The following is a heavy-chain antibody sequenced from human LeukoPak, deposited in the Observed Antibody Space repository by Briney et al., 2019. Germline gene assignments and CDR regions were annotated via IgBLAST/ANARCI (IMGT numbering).Heavy chain of an antibody. Sequence: PGGSLRLSCTVSGFTVSSNSMSWVRQAPGKGLEWVSFIYSSFTHYSDSVKGRFTISRDNTKNSLYLQMNSLRAEDTAVYYCAKDGGSDPDSFDIWGQGTMVTVSS. V-gene: IGHV3-66*03. CDR1: GFTVSSNS. CDR3: AKDGGSDPDSFDI. J-gene: IGHJ3*02. CDR2: IYSSFT. D-gene: IGHD2-15*01.